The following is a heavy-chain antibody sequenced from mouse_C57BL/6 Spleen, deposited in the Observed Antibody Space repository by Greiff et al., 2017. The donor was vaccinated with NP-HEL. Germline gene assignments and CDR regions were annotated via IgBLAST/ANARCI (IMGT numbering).Heavy chain of an antibody. J-gene: IGHJ2*01. CDR2: IHPNSGST. D-gene: IGHD2-5*01. CDR3: ARKPYSKFFDY. CDR1: GYTFTSYW. V-gene: IGHV1-64*01. Sequence: QVQLQQPGAELVKPGASVKLSCKASGYTFTSYWMHWVKQRPGQGLEWIGMIHPNSGSTNYNEKFKSKATLTVDKSSSTAYMQLSSLTSEDSAVYYCARKPYSKFFDYWGQGTTLTVSS.